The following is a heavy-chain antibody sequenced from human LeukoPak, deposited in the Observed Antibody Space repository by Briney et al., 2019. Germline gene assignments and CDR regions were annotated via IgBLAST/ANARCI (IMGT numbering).Heavy chain of an antibody. D-gene: IGHD3-22*01. CDR1: GYTFTSYD. J-gene: IGHJ4*02. CDR3: ARGRLIGALMIAAENDY. Sequence: GSVKVSCKASGYTFTSYDINWVRQATGQGLEWMGWMNPNSGNTGYAQKFQGRVTMTRNTSISTAYMELSSLRSEDTAVYYCARGRLIGALMIAAENDYWGQGTLVTVSS. V-gene: IGHV1-8*01. CDR2: MNPNSGNT.